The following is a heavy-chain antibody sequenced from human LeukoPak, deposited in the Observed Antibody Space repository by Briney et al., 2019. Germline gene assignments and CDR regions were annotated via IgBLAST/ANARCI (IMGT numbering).Heavy chain of an antibody. V-gene: IGHV4-4*07. CDR3: VRDGRFDSACFDS. D-gene: IGHD6-19*01. CDR2: IHTSGET. Sequence: SETLSLTCTVSGGSINNYFWSWIRQSAGKGLEWIGRIHTSGETNYNPSLKSRVTTSVDTSKNQFSVKMSSVTDTDTAVYYCVRDGRFDSACFDSWGPGILVTVSS. J-gene: IGHJ4*02. CDR1: GGSINNYF.